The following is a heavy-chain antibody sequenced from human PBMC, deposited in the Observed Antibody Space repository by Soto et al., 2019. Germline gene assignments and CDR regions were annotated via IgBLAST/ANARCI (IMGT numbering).Heavy chain of an antibody. CDR3: ARRSITMVRGVIRPCWFDP. CDR1: SGSISSSNW. J-gene: IGHJ5*02. V-gene: IGHV4-4*02. CDR2: IYHSGST. Sequence: TLSLTCAVSSGSISSSNWWSWVRQPPGKGLEWIGEIYHSGSTNYNPSLKSRVTISVDKSKNQFSLKLSSVTAADTAVYYCARRSITMVRGVIRPCWFDPWGQGTLVTVSS. D-gene: IGHD3-10*01.